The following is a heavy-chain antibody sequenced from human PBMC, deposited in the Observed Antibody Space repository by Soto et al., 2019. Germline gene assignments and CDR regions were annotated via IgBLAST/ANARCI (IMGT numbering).Heavy chain of an antibody. CDR1: GFIFNNYA. CDR2: VTASGGGT. V-gene: IGHV3-23*01. D-gene: IGHD5-18*01. J-gene: IGHJ4*02. CDR3: AKALVPALTAKFGY. Sequence: GGSLRLSCAASGFIFNNYAMTWVRQAPGKGLEWVSTVTASGGGTFYANSVKGRFTISRDNSRNTLHLQMSSLRVEDTALYYCAKALVPALTAKFGYWGQGTLVTVSA.